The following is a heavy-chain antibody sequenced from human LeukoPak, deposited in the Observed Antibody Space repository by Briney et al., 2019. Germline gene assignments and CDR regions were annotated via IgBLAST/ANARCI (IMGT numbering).Heavy chain of an antibody. CDR2: IYYSGST. Sequence: SETLSLTCTVSGGSISSSSYYWGWIRQPPGKGLEWIGSIYYSGSTYYNPSLKSRVTISVDTSKNQFSLKLSSVTAADTAVYYCARRGYDSSGYHRLHFDYWGQGTLVTVSS. CDR1: GGSISSSSYY. V-gene: IGHV4-39*01. J-gene: IGHJ4*02. CDR3: ARRGYDSSGYHRLHFDY. D-gene: IGHD3-22*01.